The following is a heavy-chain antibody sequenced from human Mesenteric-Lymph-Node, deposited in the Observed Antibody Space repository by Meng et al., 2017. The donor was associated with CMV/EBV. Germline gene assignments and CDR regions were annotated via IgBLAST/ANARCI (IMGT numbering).Heavy chain of an antibody. Sequence: GGSLRLSCVASGFTFTSYAMTWVRQAPGRGLEWVSGISGSVSGTYYADSVKGRFTVSRDNSKKVLYLQMNSLRVDDTAVYYCAKALSNAIPYGMDVWGQGTTVTVSS. D-gene: IGHD2-21*01. CDR2: ISGSVSGT. V-gene: IGHV3-23*01. CDR3: AKALSNAIPYGMDV. J-gene: IGHJ6*02. CDR1: GFTFTSYA.